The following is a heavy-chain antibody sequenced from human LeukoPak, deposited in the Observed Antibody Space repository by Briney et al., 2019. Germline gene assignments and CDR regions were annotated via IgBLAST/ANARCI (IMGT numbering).Heavy chain of an antibody. CDR1: GYSFTSYW. Sequence: GESLKISCKGSGYSFTSYWIGWVRQMPGKGLEWMGIIYPGDSDTRYSPPFQGQVTISADKSISTAYLQWSSLKASDTAMYYCASPYGGYCSSTSCYNTNDAFDIWGQGTMVSVSS. CDR2: IYPGDSDT. D-gene: IGHD2-2*01. CDR3: ASPYGGYCSSTSCYNTNDAFDI. J-gene: IGHJ3*02. V-gene: IGHV5-51*01.